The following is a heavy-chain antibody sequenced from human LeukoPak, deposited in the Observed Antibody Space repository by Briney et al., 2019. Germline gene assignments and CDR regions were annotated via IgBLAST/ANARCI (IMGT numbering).Heavy chain of an antibody. CDR1: GFTFSSYA. V-gene: IGHV3-30*04. D-gene: IGHD3-22*01. CDR3: AKDDYYDSSGYFDY. Sequence: GRSLRLSCAASGFTFSSYAMLWVRQAPGKGLEWVAVISYDGSNKYYADSVKGRFTISRDNSKNTLYLQMNSLRAEDTAVYYCAKDDYYDSSGYFDYWGQGTLVTVSS. CDR2: ISYDGSNK. J-gene: IGHJ4*02.